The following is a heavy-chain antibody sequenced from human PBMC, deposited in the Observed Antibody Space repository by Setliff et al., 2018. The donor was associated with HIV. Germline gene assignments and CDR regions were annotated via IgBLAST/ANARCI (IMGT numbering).Heavy chain of an antibody. CDR3: ASIELAAMVPVDY. CDR2: ISSSSYYI. CDR1: GFTFSSYT. Sequence: GGSLRLSCAASGFTFSSYTMNWVRQAPGKGLEWVSSISSSSYYIYYADSVKGRFTISRDNSKNTLYLQMNSLRAEDTAVYYCASIELAAMVPVDYWGQGTLVTVS. J-gene: IGHJ4*02. D-gene: IGHD5-18*01. V-gene: IGHV3-21*01.